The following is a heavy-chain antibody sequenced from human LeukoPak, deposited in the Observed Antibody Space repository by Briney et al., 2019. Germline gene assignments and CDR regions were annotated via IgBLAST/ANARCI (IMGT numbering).Heavy chain of an antibody. Sequence: PSQTLSLTCTVSGGSISSDNYYWTWIRQPAGKGLEWIGRIYTSGSTNYNPSLKSRVTMSVDTSKNQFSLKLSSVTAADTAVYYCARDIGSGSYPDWGQGTLVTVSS. V-gene: IGHV4-61*02. J-gene: IGHJ4*02. CDR3: ARDIGSGSYPD. CDR1: GGSISSDNYY. CDR2: IYTSGST. D-gene: IGHD3-10*01.